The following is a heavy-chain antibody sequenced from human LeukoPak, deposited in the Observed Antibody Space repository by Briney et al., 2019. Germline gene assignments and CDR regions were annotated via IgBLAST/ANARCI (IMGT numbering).Heavy chain of an antibody. V-gene: IGHV4-39*07. CDR2: IYYSGST. Sequence: SETLSLTCTVSGGSISSSSYYWGWIRQPPGKGLEWIGSIYYSGSTYYNPSLKSRVTISVDTSKNQFSLKLSSVTAADTAVYYCARDLSPAKAAGLDYWGQGTLVTVSS. D-gene: IGHD6-13*01. J-gene: IGHJ4*02. CDR3: ARDLSPAKAAGLDY. CDR1: GGSISSSSYY.